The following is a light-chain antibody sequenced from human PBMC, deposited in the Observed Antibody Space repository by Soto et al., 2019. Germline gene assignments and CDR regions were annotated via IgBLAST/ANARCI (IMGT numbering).Light chain of an antibody. CDR1: SSDVGSYDS. CDR3: SSYTSSSTLYV. CDR2: DVS. V-gene: IGLV2-14*01. Sequence: QSALTQPASVSGSPGQSITISCTGTSSDVGSYDSGSWYQQHPGKVPKLLIYDVSNWPSGVSYRFSGSKSGNTASLTISGLQAEDEADYYCSSYTSSSTLYVFGTGTKLTVL. J-gene: IGLJ1*01.